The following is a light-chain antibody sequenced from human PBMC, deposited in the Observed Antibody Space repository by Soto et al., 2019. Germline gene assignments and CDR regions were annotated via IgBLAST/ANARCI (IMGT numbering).Light chain of an antibody. Sequence: QSALTQPASVSGSPGQSIAISCTGTSSDVGAYDSVCWYQQHPGKAPELIIFGVSNRPSGVSNRFSGHKSGNTASLTISGLQAEDEADYYCSSYTGDSSYVFGTGTKVTVL. V-gene: IGLV2-14*03. CDR2: GVS. J-gene: IGLJ1*01. CDR1: SSDVGAYDS. CDR3: SSYTGDSSYV.